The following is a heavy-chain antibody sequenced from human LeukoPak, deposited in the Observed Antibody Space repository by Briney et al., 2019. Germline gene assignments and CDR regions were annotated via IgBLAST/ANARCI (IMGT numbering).Heavy chain of an antibody. CDR2: INHSGST. J-gene: IGHJ4*02. D-gene: IGHD6-25*01. Sequence: SETLSLTCAVYGGSFSGYYWSWIRQPPRKGLEWIGEINHSGSTNYNPSLKSRVTISVDTSKNQFSLKLSSVTAADTAVYYCARANPQQRLAFDYWGQGTLVTVSS. CDR3: ARANPQQRLAFDY. CDR1: GGSFSGYY. V-gene: IGHV4-34*01.